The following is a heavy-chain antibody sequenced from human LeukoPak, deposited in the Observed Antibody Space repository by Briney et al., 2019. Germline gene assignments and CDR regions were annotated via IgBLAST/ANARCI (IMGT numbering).Heavy chain of an antibody. V-gene: IGHV3-74*01. CDR2: INSDGSST. D-gene: IGHD5-24*01. J-gene: IGHJ4*02. CDR3: ARVRFWASDY. CDR1: GFTFSSYW. Sequence: GRSLRLSCAASGFTFSSYWMNWVRQAPGRGLVWVSRINSDGSSTSYADSVKGRFTISRDNAKNTLYLQMNSLRAEDTAMYYCARVRFWASDYWGQGTLVTVSS.